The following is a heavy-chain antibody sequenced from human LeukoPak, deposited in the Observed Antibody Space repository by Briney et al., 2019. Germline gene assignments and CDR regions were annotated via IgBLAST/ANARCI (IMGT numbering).Heavy chain of an antibody. J-gene: IGHJ4*02. CDR1: GFTFSSAW. CDR2: IKSRTDGGTT. CDR3: ATEFYRNGYNY. Sequence: PGGSLRLSRAGSGFTFSSAWMTWVRQTPGKGLEWVGHIKSRTDGGTTDYAAPVKGRFTVSRDDSTNTVYLQMNSPKTEDSAVYYCATEFYRNGYNYWGQGTLVTVSS. D-gene: IGHD5-24*01. V-gene: IGHV3-15*01.